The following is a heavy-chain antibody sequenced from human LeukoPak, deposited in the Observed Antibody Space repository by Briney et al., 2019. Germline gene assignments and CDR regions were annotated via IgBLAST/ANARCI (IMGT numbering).Heavy chain of an antibody. CDR3: AKGSGGSCYSSGDA. V-gene: IGHV3-30*02. D-gene: IGHD2-15*01. Sequence: PGGSLRLSCAASGFSFNTYAMSWVRQAPGRGLEWVAAISSDGSSKYYAGSVRGRSTISRDKSKNTVSLQMSSLRPEDTAVYYCAKGSGGSCYSSGDAWGQGTTVTVSS. J-gene: IGHJ6*02. CDR2: ISSDGSSK. CDR1: GFSFNTYA.